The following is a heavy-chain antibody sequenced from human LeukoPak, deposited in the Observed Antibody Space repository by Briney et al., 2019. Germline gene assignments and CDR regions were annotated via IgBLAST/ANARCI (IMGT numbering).Heavy chain of an antibody. D-gene: IGHD2-15*01. CDR2: ISGSGGST. CDR1: GFTFSNYA. V-gene: IGHV3-23*01. J-gene: IGHJ4*02. Sequence: GGSLRLSCVASGFTFSNYAMSWVRQTPGKGLEWVSSISGSGGSTHYADSVKGRFTISRDNAKNSLFLQMNSLRAEDTAVYYCARVGLATLDYWGQGTLVTVSS. CDR3: ARVGLATLDY.